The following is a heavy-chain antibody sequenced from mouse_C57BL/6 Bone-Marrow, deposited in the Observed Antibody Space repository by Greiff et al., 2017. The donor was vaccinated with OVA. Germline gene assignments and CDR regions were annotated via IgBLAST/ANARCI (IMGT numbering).Heavy chain of an antibody. CDR3: ARMIRDAMDD. D-gene: IGHD2-4*01. Sequence: VQLQQPGAELVRPGSSVKLSCKASGYTFTSYWMDWVKQRPGQGLEWIGNIYPSDSETHYNQKFKDKATLTVDKSSSTAYMQLSSLTSEDSAVYYCARMIRDAMDDWGQGTSVTVSS. CDR1: GYTFTSYW. CDR2: IYPSDSET. V-gene: IGHV1-61*01. J-gene: IGHJ4*01.